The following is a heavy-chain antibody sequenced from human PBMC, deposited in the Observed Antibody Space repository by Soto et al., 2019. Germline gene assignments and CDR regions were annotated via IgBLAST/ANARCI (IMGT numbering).Heavy chain of an antibody. V-gene: IGHV4-30-4*01. D-gene: IGHD6-6*01. J-gene: IGHJ4*02. CDR2: IYYSGST. CDR1: GGSISSGDYY. Sequence: SETLSLTCSVSGGSISSGDYYWSWIRQPPGKGLEWIGYIYYSGSTYYNPSLKSRVTISVDTSKTQFSLKLSSVTAADTAVYYCVRGVPYSTSNLDYWGQGTLVTVSS. CDR3: VRGVPYSTSNLDY.